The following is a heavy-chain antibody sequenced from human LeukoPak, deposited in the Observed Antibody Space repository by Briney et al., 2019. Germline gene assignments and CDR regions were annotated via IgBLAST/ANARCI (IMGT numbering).Heavy chain of an antibody. CDR1: GEFFSGYY. Sequence: ETLSLTCGVHGEFFSGYYWSWIRQPPGKGLEWIGDINHSGTTKYNPSLKSRVTISIDTSKNQFSLRVNSVTAADTAVYYCARLPLGAFGEVLNFDYWGQGSLVTVSS. CDR2: INHSGTT. D-gene: IGHD3-10*01. V-gene: IGHV4-34*01. J-gene: IGHJ4*02. CDR3: ARLPLGAFGEVLNFDY.